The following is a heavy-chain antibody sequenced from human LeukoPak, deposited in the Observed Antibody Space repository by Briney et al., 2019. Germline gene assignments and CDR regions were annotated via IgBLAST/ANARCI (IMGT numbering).Heavy chain of an antibody. CDR3: ARGYCSSTSCYDY. CDR2: IYYSGST. CDR1: GGSISSYY. D-gene: IGHD2-2*01. J-gene: IGHJ4*02. Sequence: PSETLSLTCTVSGGSISSYYWSWIRQPPGKGLEWIGYIYYSGSTNYNPSLKSRVTISVDTSENQFSLKLSSVTAADTAVYYCARGYCSSTSCYDYWGQGTLVTVSS. V-gene: IGHV4-59*01.